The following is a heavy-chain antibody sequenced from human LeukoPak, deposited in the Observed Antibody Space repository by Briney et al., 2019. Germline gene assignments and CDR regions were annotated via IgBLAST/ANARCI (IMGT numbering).Heavy chain of an antibody. D-gene: IGHD5-12*01. CDR2: INSNGGGT. CDR3: ARGGAHIVAPLDY. Sequence: ASVTVSFKASGYTFTGYYIHWVRQAPGQGLEWMGWINSNGGGTNYAQKFQGRVTMTRDTSITTAYMELSRLRSDDTAVYYCARGGAHIVAPLDYWGQGTLVTVSS. J-gene: IGHJ4*02. CDR1: GYTFTGYY. V-gene: IGHV1-2*02.